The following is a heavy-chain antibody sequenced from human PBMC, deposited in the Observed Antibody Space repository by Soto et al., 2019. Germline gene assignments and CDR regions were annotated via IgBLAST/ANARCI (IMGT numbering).Heavy chain of an antibody. V-gene: IGHV3-30*18. D-gene: IGHD2-15*01. J-gene: IGHJ3*02. CDR1: GFTFSSYG. Sequence: GGSLRLSCVASGFTFSSYGMHWVRQAPGKGLEWVAVISYDGSNKYYADSVKGRFTISRDNSKNTLYLQMNSLRAEDTAVYYCAKDIVAGFSNPLDAFDIWGQGTMVTVSS. CDR2: ISYDGSNK. CDR3: AKDIVAGFSNPLDAFDI.